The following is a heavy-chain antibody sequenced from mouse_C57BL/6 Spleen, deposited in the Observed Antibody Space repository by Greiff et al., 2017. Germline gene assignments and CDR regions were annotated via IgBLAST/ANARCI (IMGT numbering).Heavy chain of an antibody. D-gene: IGHD1-1*01. CDR2: IYPGDGDT. J-gene: IGHJ3*01. V-gene: IGHV1-82*01. Sequence: QVQLQQSGPELVKPGASVKISCKASGYAFSSSWMNWVKQRPGKGLEWIGRIYPGDGDTNYNGKFKGKATLTADKSSSTAYMQLSSLTSEDSAVYFCAREITTVVAPSFAYWGQGTLVTVSA. CDR1: GYAFSSSW. CDR3: AREITTVVAPSFAY.